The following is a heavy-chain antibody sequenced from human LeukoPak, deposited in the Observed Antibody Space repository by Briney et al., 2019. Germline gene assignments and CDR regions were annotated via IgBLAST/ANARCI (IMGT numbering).Heavy chain of an antibody. D-gene: IGHD5-18*01. Sequence: GGPLRLSCAASGFTFSSFAMHWVRQAPGKGLEWVAVISYDGSNKYYADSVKGRFTISRDNSKNTLYLQMNSLRAEDTAVYYCARIGYSYGSDYWGQGTLVAVSS. V-gene: IGHV3-30-3*01. CDR2: ISYDGSNK. CDR3: ARIGYSYGSDY. J-gene: IGHJ4*02. CDR1: GFTFSSFA.